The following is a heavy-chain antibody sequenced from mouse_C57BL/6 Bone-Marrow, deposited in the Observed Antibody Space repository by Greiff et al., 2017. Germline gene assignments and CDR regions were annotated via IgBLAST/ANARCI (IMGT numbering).Heavy chain of an antibody. CDR3: ARRWSYAMDY. Sequence: VQLQQSGPELVKPGASVKIPCKASGYTFTDYNMDWVKQSHGKSLEWIGDINPNNGGTIYNQKFKGKATLTVDKSSSTAYMELRSLTSEDTAVYYCARRWSYAMDYWGQGTSVTVSS. J-gene: IGHJ4*01. CDR1: GYTFTDYN. D-gene: IGHD2-3*01. V-gene: IGHV1-18*01. CDR2: INPNNGGT.